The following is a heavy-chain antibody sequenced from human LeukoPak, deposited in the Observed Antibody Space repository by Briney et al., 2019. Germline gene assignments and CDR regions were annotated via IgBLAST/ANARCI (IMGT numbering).Heavy chain of an antibody. D-gene: IGHD6-13*01. CDR3: ARRARYSSSWYLLDY. CDR1: LYTVTGYY. Sequence: AAVNVSCKASLYTVTGYYMHGLRQAAGQGLEWMGWSNPNRGGTNYAQKFQGRVTMTRDTSISTAYMELSRLRSDDTAVYYCARRARYSSSWYLLDYWGQGTLVTVSS. V-gene: IGHV1-2*02. CDR2: SNPNRGGT. J-gene: IGHJ4*02.